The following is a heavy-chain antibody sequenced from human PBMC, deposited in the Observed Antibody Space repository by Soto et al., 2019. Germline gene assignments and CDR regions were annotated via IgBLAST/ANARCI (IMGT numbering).Heavy chain of an antibody. V-gene: IGHV3-74*01. CDR2: INGEGSTT. J-gene: IGHJ4*02. CDR3: ASGGLWGSYRQFDY. CDR1: GFTFSSYW. Sequence: GGSLRLSCAASGFTFSSYWINWVRQAPGKGLVWVSRINGEGSTTNYADSVKGRFTISRDNAKNTLYLQMNSLRAEDTAVYYCASGGLWGSYRQFDYWGQGTLVTVSS. D-gene: IGHD3-16*02.